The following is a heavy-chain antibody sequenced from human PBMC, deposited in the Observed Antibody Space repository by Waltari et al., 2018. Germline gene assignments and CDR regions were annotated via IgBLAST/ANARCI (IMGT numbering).Heavy chain of an antibody. Sequence: QVQLQESGPGLVKPSQTLSLTCTVSGGSISSGDYYWSWIRQPPGKGLEWIGYIYYSGSTYYNPSRKSRVTISVDTSKNQFSLKLSSVTAADTAVYYCARDRSDCWSGPADYYYMDVWGKGTTVTISS. J-gene: IGHJ6*03. CDR2: IYYSGST. CDR3: ARDRSDCWSGPADYYYMDV. V-gene: IGHV4-30-4*08. CDR1: GGSISSGDYY. D-gene: IGHD3-3*01.